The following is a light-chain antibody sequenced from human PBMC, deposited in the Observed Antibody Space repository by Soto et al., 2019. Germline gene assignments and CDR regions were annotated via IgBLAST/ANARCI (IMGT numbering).Light chain of an antibody. CDR2: ETS. CDR3: QVRSDWPPFEST. V-gene: IGKV3-11*01. J-gene: IGKJ2*01. Sequence: EIVLTQSPATLSLSAGERVTLSCRSSQSVDTMVAWYQQQVGRTPRLLIYETSSRATGVPARFSGSGSGTVFTLTISRLEPEDFAIYFCQVRSDWPPFESTFGQGTKLEVK. CDR1: QSVDTM.